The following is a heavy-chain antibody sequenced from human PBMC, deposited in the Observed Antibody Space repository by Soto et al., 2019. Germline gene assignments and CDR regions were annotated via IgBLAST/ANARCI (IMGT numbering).Heavy chain of an antibody. Sequence: SETLSLTCTVSGGSISSGDYYWSWIRQPPGKGLEWIGYIYYSGSTYYNPSLKSRVTISVDTSKNQFSLKLSSVTAADTAVYYCARALFWSGYPGGNLFDPWGQGTLVTVSS. CDR1: GGSISSGDYY. CDR3: ARALFWSGYPGGNLFDP. D-gene: IGHD3-3*01. V-gene: IGHV4-30-4*01. CDR2: IYYSGST. J-gene: IGHJ5*02.